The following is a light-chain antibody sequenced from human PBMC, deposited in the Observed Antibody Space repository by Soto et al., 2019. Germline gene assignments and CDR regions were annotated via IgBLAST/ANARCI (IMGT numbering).Light chain of an antibody. Sequence: DIQMTQSPSTLSASVGDRVTITCRASQSISSWLAWYQQKPGKAPKVLIYDASSLKSGVPSRFSGSGSGTEFTLTISSLQPDDFATYYCQQYNSYSYTFGQGTKVDIK. CDR3: QQYNSYSYT. J-gene: IGKJ2*01. CDR2: DAS. V-gene: IGKV1-5*01. CDR1: QSISSW.